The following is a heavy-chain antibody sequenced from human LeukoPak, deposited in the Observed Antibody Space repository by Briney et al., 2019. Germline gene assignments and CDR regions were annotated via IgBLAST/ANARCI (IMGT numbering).Heavy chain of an antibody. CDR2: ISGSGGST. V-gene: IGHV3-23*01. D-gene: IGHD3-9*01. CDR3: AKGSRLRYFDWPPGVAYMDV. CDR1: GFTFSSYA. Sequence: PGGSLRLSCAASGFTFSSYAMSWVRQAPGKGLEWVSAISGSGGSTYYADSVKGRFTISRDNSKNTLYLQMNSLRAEDTAVYYCAKGSRLRYFDWPPGVAYMDVWGKGTTVTVSS. J-gene: IGHJ6*03.